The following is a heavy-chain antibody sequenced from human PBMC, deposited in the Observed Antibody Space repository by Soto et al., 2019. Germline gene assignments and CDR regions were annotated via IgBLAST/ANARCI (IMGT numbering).Heavy chain of an antibody. V-gene: IGHV3-30-3*01. J-gene: IGHJ6*02. CDR2: ISYDGNNK. Sequence: GGSLRLSCAASGFIFSSYAMHWVRQAPGKGLEWVAVISYDGNNKYYADSVKGRFTISRDNSKKTLYLKMNRLRAEDTDEFYCASGLTATTFGTGSKDYYYYYAMDVWGLGTTVTVSS. CDR1: GFIFSSYA. CDR3: ASGLTATTFGTGSKDYYYYYAMDV. D-gene: IGHD4-17*01.